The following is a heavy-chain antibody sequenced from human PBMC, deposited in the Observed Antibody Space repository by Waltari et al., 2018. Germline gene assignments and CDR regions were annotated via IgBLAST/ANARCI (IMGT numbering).Heavy chain of an antibody. CDR1: GFTLRIDG. D-gene: IGHD5-18*01. CDR2: IWYDGSNK. J-gene: IGHJ4*02. V-gene: IGHV3-33*06. CDR3: AKGQRGGQLWFPIDY. Sequence: VQLVEPGGGLIQPGGSLRLTCAASGFTLRIDGRHWVRPAPGKGLEWVAVIWYDGSNKYYADAVKGRFTISRDNSKNTLYLQMNSLRAEDTAVYYCAKGQRGGQLWFPIDYWGQGTLVTVSS.